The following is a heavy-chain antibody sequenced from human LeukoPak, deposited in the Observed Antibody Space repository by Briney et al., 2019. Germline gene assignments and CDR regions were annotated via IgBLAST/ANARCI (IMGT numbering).Heavy chain of an antibody. J-gene: IGHJ3*02. V-gene: IGHV4-39*01. CDR1: GGSISSSSYY. Sequence: SETLSLTCTVSGGSISSSSYYWGWIRQPPGKGLEWIGSIYYSGSTYYNPSLKSRVTISADTSKNQFSLKLSSVTAADTAVYYCARYYYDSSGYYPGAFDIWGQGTMVTVSS. CDR2: IYYSGST. D-gene: IGHD3-22*01. CDR3: ARYYYDSSGYYPGAFDI.